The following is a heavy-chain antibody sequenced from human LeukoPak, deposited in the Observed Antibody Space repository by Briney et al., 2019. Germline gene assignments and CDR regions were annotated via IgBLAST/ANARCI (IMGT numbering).Heavy chain of an antibody. Sequence: GGSLRLSCAASGFIFSNYGMHWVRQAPGKGLEWVAVIWFDGSNQYHADAVKGRFTISRDDSKNTLYLQMNSLRAEDTAVYYCARVYSSGWADFDYWGQGTLVTVSS. CDR3: ARVYSSGWADFDY. V-gene: IGHV3-33*01. CDR1: GFIFSNYG. CDR2: IWFDGSNQ. J-gene: IGHJ4*02. D-gene: IGHD6-19*01.